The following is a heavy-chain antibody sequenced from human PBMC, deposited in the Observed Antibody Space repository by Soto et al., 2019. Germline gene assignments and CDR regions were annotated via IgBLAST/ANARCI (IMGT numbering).Heavy chain of an antibody. CDR2: INHSGST. Sequence: SETLSLTCAVYGGSFIGYYWSWILQPPWKGLEWIGEINHSGSTNYNPSLKSRVTISVDTSKNQFSLKLSSVTAADTAVYYCARGGTVTMYCDFWSGSLVPNWFAPWCQGTLVTVS. CDR1: GGSFIGYY. V-gene: IGHV4-34*01. D-gene: IGHD3-3*01. CDR3: ARGGTVTMYCDFWSGSLVPNWFAP. J-gene: IGHJ5*02.